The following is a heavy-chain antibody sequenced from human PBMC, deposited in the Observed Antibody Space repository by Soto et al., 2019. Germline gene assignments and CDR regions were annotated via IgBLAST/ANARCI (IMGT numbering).Heavy chain of an antibody. D-gene: IGHD1-1*01. Sequence: PSETLSLTCTVSGDSISSADYYWSWIRQTPGKGLEWIGHIFYSGTTYYNPSLKSRLTISVDTSKNHFSLGLTSVTAADTAVYYCARDLWVEPELYYYGMDVWGQGTTVTVS. V-gene: IGHV4-30-4*01. CDR1: GDSISSADYY. CDR2: IFYSGTT. J-gene: IGHJ6*02. CDR3: ARDLWVEPELYYYGMDV.